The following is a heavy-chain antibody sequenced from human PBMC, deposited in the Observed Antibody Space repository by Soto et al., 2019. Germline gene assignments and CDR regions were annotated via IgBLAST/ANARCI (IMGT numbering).Heavy chain of an antibody. CDR3: ARDGCSSTSCYASPFDY. J-gene: IGHJ4*02. D-gene: IGHD2-2*01. CDR2: INPNSGGT. Sequence: ASVKVSCKASGYTFTGYYMHWVRQAPGQGLEWMGWINPNSGGTNYAQKLQGWVTMTRDTSISTAYMELSRLRSDDTAVYYCARDGCSSTSCYASPFDYWGQG. CDR1: GYTFTGYY. V-gene: IGHV1-2*04.